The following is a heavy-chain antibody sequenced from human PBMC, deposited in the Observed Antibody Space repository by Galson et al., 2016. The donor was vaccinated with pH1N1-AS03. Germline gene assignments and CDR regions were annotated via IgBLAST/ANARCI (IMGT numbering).Heavy chain of an antibody. D-gene: IGHD3-3*01. Sequence: VKVSCKVSGGSFGNFGFSWVRQAPGKGLEWMGLVDPGDGERIYAERFQGRVTITADTSTGTAYMEFSALKSDDTAVYYCATPGRRNYYFSHWGQGTLVTVSS. CDR2: VDPGDGER. V-gene: IGHV1-69-2*01. CDR1: GGSFGNFG. CDR3: ATPGRRNYYFSH. J-gene: IGHJ4*02.